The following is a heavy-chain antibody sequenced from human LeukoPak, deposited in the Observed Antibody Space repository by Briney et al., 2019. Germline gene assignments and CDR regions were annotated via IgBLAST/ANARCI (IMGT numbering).Heavy chain of an antibody. CDR3: ARDSVAEFDY. V-gene: IGHV3-48*03. CDR2: ISSSGNTI. Sequence: GGSLRLSCAASGFTFSSYEMNWVRQAPGEGLEWVSYISSSGNTIYYADSVKGRFTISRDNAKNSLFLQMNSLRAEDTAVYYCARDSVAEFDYWGQGTLVTVSS. J-gene: IGHJ4*02. D-gene: IGHD6-19*01. CDR1: GFTFSSYE.